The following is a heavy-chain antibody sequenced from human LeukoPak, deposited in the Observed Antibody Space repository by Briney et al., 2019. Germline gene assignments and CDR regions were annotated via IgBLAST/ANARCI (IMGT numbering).Heavy chain of an antibody. CDR1: GGSISSGSYY. V-gene: IGHV4-61*02. CDR2: IYTSGNT. D-gene: IGHD1-14*01. Sequence: SETLSLTCTVSGGSISSGSYYWSWIRQPAGKGLEWIGRIYTSGNTDYNPSLKSRVTISVDTSKKQFSPNLSSVTAADTAVYYCAREERTTGLLWFDPWGQGTLVTVSS. CDR3: AREERTTGLLWFDP. J-gene: IGHJ5*02.